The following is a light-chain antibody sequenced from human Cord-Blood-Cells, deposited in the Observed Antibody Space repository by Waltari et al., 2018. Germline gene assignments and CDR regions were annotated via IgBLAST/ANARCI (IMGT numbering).Light chain of an antibody. V-gene: IGKV1-5*03. J-gene: IGKJ1*01. CDR3: QQYNSYPWT. Sequence: DINMTQSPSTLSASVGDRVTITCRASQSVSSWLAWYQQKPGKAHKLRIYQASSLESGVRLRFSGSGSGTAFTLTISRLQPDVFATYDCQQYNSYPWTFGLGTKVQIK. CDR2: QAS. CDR1: QSVSSW.